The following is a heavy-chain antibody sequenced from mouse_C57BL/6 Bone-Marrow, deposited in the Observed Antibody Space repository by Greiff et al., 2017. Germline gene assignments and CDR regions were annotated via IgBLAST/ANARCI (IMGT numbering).Heavy chain of an antibody. CDR3: ERHVGYGSAWFAY. J-gene: IGHJ3*01. Sequence: EVKLVESGGGLVQPGGSLKLSCAASGFTFSDYYMYWVRQTPEKRLEWVAYISNGGGSTYYPDTVKGRFTFSRDNSKNTLYTQMSSLKSEDTDMYDCERHVGYGSAWFAYWGQGTLVTVSA. CDR1: GFTFSDYY. CDR2: ISNGGGST. V-gene: IGHV5-12*01. D-gene: IGHD1-1*01.